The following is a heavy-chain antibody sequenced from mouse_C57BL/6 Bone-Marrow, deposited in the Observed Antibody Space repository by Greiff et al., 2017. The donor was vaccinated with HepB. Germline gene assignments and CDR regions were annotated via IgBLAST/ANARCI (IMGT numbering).Heavy chain of an antibody. Sequence: QVQLKESGAELVRPGASVKLSCKASGYTFTDYYINWVKQRPGQGLEWIARIYPGSGNTYYNEKFKGKATLTAEKSSSTAYMQLSSLTSEDSAVYFCARLSSSYYGSSPTWYFDVWGTGTTVTVSS. D-gene: IGHD1-1*01. J-gene: IGHJ1*03. CDR1: GYTFTDYY. CDR3: ARLSSSYYGSSPTWYFDV. CDR2: IYPGSGNT. V-gene: IGHV1-76*01.